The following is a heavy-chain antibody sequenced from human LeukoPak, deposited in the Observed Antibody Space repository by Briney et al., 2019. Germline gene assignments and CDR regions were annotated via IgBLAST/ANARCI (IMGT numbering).Heavy chain of an antibody. V-gene: IGHV4-31*03. CDR1: GGSISSGGYY. CDR2: IYYSGST. J-gene: IGHJ4*02. Sequence: PSQTLSLTCTVSGGSISSGGYYWSWIRQHPGKGLEWIGYIYYSGSTYYNPSLKSRVTISVDTSKNQFSLKLSSVTAADTAVYYCARDTAAAGTSYFDYWGQGALVTVSS. CDR3: ARDTAAAGTSYFDY. D-gene: IGHD6-13*01.